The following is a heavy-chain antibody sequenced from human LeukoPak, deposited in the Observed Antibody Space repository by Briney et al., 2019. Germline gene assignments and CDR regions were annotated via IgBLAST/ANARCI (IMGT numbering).Heavy chain of an antibody. J-gene: IGHJ4*02. V-gene: IGHV3-21*01. CDR2: ISISSRYI. CDR3: ARGGSDILTQHDY. D-gene: IGHD3-9*01. Sequence: KAGGSLRLACAASGFTFSSYSMNWVRQAPGKGLDWVSSISISSRYIYYAASLKGRFTISRDNGKNSLYLQTNGLRAQHTAVYYCARGGSDILTQHDYWGQGTPVTVSS. CDR1: GFTFSSYS.